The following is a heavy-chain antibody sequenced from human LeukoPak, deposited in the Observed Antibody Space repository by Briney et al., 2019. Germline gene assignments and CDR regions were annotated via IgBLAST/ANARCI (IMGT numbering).Heavy chain of an antibody. J-gene: IGHJ4*02. CDR3: ARDQHNWNADY. CDR1: GFTFSSYE. CDR2: ISSNAGNM. D-gene: IGHD1-20*01. Sequence: GGSLRLSCAASGFTFSSYEMNWVRQAPGKGPEWVSYISSNAGNMYYADSVKGRFTISRDNAKNSLYLQMNSLRAEDTAVYYCARDQHNWNADYWGRGTLVTVSS. V-gene: IGHV3-48*03.